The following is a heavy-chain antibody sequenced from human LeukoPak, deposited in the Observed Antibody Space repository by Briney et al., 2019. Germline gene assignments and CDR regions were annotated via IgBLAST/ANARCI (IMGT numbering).Heavy chain of an antibody. J-gene: IGHJ4*02. CDR3: AKDLHDSSGYYNDY. Sequence: GGSLRLSCAASGFTFSSYGMHWVRQAPGKGLEWVAVISYDGSNKYYADSVKGRFTISRDNSKNTLYLQMNSLRAEDTAVYYCAKDLHDSSGYYNDYWGQGTLVTVSS. CDR2: ISYDGSNK. CDR1: GFTFSSYG. D-gene: IGHD3-22*01. V-gene: IGHV3-30*18.